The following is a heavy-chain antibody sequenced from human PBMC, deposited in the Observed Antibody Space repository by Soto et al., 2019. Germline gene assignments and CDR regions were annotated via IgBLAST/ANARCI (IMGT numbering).Heavy chain of an antibody. J-gene: IGHJ4*02. V-gene: IGHV4-39*01. CDR3: ARITGRHLDY. CDR1: SGSISVTNVF. D-gene: IGHD1-20*01. CDR2: IDYSGTA. Sequence: LSLTCTVSSGSISVTNVFWGWVRQPPGEGLEWIGNIDYSGTAYFSPSLATRVTFHVDTSKNQFSLTLYSVTAADTAVYYCARITGRHLDYWGQGILVTVSS.